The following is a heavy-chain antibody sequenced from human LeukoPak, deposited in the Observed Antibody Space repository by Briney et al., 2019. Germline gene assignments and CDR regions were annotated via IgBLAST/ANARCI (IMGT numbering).Heavy chain of an antibody. CDR2: INSDGSST. CDR3: ARVRGSYSTAVDY. CDR1: GFTFSNYW. Sequence: PGGSLRLSCSASGFTFSNYWMGWVRQAPGKGLVWVSRINSDGSSTTYADSVKGRFTISRDNAKNTLSLQVNSLRAEDTAVYYRARVRGSYSTAVDYWGQGTLVTLSS. V-gene: IGHV3-74*01. D-gene: IGHD1-26*01. J-gene: IGHJ4*02.